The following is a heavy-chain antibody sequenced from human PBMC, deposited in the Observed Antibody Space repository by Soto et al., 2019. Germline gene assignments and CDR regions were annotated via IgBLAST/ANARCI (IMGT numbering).Heavy chain of an antibody. V-gene: IGHV3-48*02. J-gene: IGHJ6*02. CDR1: GFTFSSYS. Sequence: GGSLRLSCAASGFTFSSYSMNWVRQAPGKGLEWVSYISSSSSTIYYADSVKGRFTISRDNAKNSLYLQMNSLRDEDTAVYYCARGPLIAAAGTGHYYYGMDVWGQGTTVTVSS. D-gene: IGHD6-13*01. CDR2: ISSSSSTI. CDR3: ARGPLIAAAGTGHYYYGMDV.